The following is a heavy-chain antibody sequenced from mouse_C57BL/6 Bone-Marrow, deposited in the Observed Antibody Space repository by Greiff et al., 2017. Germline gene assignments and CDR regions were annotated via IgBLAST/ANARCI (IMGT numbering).Heavy chain of an antibody. J-gene: IGHJ2*01. D-gene: IGHD1-1*01. CDR1: GYTFTDYY. CDR3: ARSFITTVVGSFDY. V-gene: IGHV1-26*01. Sequence: EVQLQQSGPELVKPGASVKISCKASGYTFTDYYMNWVKQSHGKSLEWIGDINPNNGGTSYNQKFKGKATLTVDKSSSTAYMELRSLTSEDSAVYYCARSFITTVVGSFDYWGQGTTLTVSS. CDR2: INPNNGGT.